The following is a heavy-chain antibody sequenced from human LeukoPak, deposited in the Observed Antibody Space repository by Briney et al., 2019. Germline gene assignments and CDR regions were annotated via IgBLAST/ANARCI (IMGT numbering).Heavy chain of an antibody. CDR2: IIPIFGTA. Sequence: SVKVSCKASGGTFSSYAISWVRQAPGQGLEWMGGIIPIFGTANYAQKFQGRVTITADESTSTAYMELSSLRSEDTAVYYCASLNLGRGYNWFDPWGQGTLVTVSS. V-gene: IGHV1-69*13. D-gene: IGHD1-26*01. CDR1: GGTFSSYA. CDR3: ASLNLGRGYNWFDP. J-gene: IGHJ5*02.